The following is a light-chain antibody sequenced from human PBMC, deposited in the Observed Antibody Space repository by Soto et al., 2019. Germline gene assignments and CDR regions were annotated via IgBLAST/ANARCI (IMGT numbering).Light chain of an antibody. CDR2: AAS. J-gene: IGKJ5*01. CDR3: QQSYSTPPIP. CDR1: QSISSY. Sequence: DIQMTQSPSTLSASVGDRVTIAFLASQSISSYLNWYQQKPGKAPKLLIYAASSLQSGVPSRFSGSGSGTDFTLTISSLQPEDFATYYCQQSYSTPPIPFGQRRRLEIK. V-gene: IGKV1-39*01.